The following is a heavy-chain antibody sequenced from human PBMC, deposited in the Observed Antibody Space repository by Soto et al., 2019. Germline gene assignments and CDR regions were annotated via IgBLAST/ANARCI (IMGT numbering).Heavy chain of an antibody. V-gene: IGHV1-18*04. D-gene: IGHD6-6*01. CDR3: ARDREAARPGWFDP. Sequence: QAQLVQSGAEVNKPGASVKVSCKASGYTFTTYGISWVRQAPGRGLEWMGWISAYNGDTKDAQKIQDRVSMTTDAFTSTAYLDLRSLTSDDTAVYYCARDREAARPGWFDPGGQGTLVTVSS. J-gene: IGHJ5*02. CDR2: ISAYNGDT. CDR1: GYTFTTYG.